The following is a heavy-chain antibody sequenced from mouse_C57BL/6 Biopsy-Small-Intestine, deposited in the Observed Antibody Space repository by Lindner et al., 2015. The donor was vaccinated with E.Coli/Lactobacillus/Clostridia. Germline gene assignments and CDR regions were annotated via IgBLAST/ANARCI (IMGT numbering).Heavy chain of an antibody. Sequence: VQLQESGGGLVQPKGSLKLSCAASGFNFNTYAMNWVRQAPGKGLEWVARIRSKSNNYATYYADSVKDRFTISRDDSESMLYLQMNKLKTEDTAIYYCVRQIYYDSAWFAYWGQGTLVTVSA. CDR2: IRSKSNNYAT. D-gene: IGHD2-4*01. CDR1: GFNFNTYA. J-gene: IGHJ3*01. CDR3: VRQIYYDSAWFAY. V-gene: IGHV10-1*01.